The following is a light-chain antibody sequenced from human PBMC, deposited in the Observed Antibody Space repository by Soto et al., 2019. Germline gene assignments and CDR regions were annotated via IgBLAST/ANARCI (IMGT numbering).Light chain of an antibody. CDR3: LQYNGYYRT. J-gene: IGKJ1*01. CDR1: RNIRSR. CDR2: DAS. V-gene: IGKV1-5*01. Sequence: DFQMTQSPSTLSASVGDRVTITCRASRNIRSRLAWFQQKPGKAPKLLIYDASSLESGVPSRFSGSGSGTTFTLTISSLQSDDFATYYCLQYNGYYRTFGQGTKVDIK.